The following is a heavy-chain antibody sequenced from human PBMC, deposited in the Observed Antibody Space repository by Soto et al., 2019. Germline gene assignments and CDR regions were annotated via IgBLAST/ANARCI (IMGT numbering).Heavy chain of an antibody. CDR2: IIPIFGTA. CDR3: ARVLTPHVVIPRSGYGMDV. D-gene: IGHD3-16*02. CDR1: GGTFSSHA. Sequence: QVQLVQSGAEVKKPGSSVKVSCKASGGTFSSHAISWERQAPGQGLEWMGGIIPIFGTANYAQKFQGRVTITADESTSTAYMELSSLRSECTAVYYCARVLTPHVVIPRSGYGMDVWGQGTKVTVSS. J-gene: IGHJ6*02. V-gene: IGHV1-69*01.